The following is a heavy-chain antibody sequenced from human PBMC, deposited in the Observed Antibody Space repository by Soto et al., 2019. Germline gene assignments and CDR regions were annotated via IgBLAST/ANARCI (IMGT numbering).Heavy chain of an antibody. Sequence: EVQLVESGGGLVQPGGSLRLSCAASGFTFSSYDMHWVRQATGKGLEWVSAIGTAGDPYYPGSVKGRFTISRENAKNSLYLQMNSLRAGDTAVYYCARAGVRWPQSAYYGMDVWGQGTTVTVSS. CDR2: IGTAGDP. CDR1: GFTFSSYD. CDR3: ARAGVRWPQSAYYGMDV. V-gene: IGHV3-13*05. D-gene: IGHD4-17*01. J-gene: IGHJ6*02.